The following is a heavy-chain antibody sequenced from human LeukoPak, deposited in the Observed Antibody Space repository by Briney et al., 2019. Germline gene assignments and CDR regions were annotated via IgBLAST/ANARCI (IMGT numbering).Heavy chain of an antibody. CDR3: VRGTGY. CDR2: ISSNGDNT. CDR1: GFTFSTYV. V-gene: IGHV3-64D*06. Sequence: GGSLRLCCSVSGFTFSTYVMHWVRQAPGKGLEYVSAISSNGDNTYYADSVKGRFTISRDNSKNTLYLQMSSLRADDTAVYYCVRGTGYWGQGTLVTVSS. J-gene: IGHJ4*02.